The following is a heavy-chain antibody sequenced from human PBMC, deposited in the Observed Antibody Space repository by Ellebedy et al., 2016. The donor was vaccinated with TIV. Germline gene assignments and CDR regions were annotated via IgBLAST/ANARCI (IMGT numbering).Heavy chain of an antibody. J-gene: IGHJ4*02. CDR1: GDSISNNDYY. CDR3: AREEVMLGVPHFTS. V-gene: IGHV4-31*03. Sequence: SETLSLXXNVSGDSISNNDYYWSWIRQHPGQDLEWIGYIHHSGSAFYSPALESRSTISVDTSKNQFSRKLISVTAADTAVYYCAREEVMLGVPHFTSWGQGTLVTVSS. D-gene: IGHD3-10*01. CDR2: IHHSGSA.